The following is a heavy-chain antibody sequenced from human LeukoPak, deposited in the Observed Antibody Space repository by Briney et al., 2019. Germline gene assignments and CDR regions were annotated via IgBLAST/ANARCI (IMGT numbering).Heavy chain of an antibody. CDR1: GDSLSSNSAA. CDR3: AKTSMIRGVIHSYNWFDP. Sequence: SQTLSLTCAISGDSLSSNSAAWNWIRQSPSRGLEWLGRTYNRSQWYNDYAVSVKSRITINPDTSRNQFFLQLISVTPEDTAVYYCAKTSMIRGVIHSYNWFDPWGQGTLVTVSS. J-gene: IGHJ5*02. D-gene: IGHD3-10*01. V-gene: IGHV6-1*01. CDR2: TYNRSQWYN.